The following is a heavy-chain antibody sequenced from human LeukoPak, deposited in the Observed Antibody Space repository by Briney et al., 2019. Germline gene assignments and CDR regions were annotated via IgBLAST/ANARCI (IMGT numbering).Heavy chain of an antibody. CDR3: AREDSSGWYVFDY. J-gene: IGHJ4*02. CDR2: INPNSGGT. V-gene: IGHV1-2*02. Sequence: SVKVSCKASGYTFTGYYIHWVRQAPGQGLEWMGWINPNSGGTNYAQKFQGRVTMTWDTSMSTAYMELSRLRSDDTAVYYCAREDSSGWYVFDYWGQGTLVTVSS. CDR1: GYTFTGYY. D-gene: IGHD6-19*01.